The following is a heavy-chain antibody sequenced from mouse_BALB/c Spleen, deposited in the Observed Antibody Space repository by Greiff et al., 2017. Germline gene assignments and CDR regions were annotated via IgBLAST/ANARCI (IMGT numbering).Heavy chain of an antibody. V-gene: IGHV3-2*02. D-gene: IGHD2-4*01. CDR2: ISYSGST. CDR3: ARFTMITTSY. CDR1: GYSITSDYA. J-gene: IGHJ3*01. Sequence: EVKLMESGPGLVKPSQSLSLTCTVTGYSITSDYAWNWIRQFPGNKLEWMGYISYSGSTSYNPSLKSRISITRDTSKNQFFLQLNSVTTEDTATYYCARFTMITTSYWGQGTLVTVSA.